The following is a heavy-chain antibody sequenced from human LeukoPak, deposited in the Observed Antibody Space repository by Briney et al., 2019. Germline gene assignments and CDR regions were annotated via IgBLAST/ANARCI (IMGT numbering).Heavy chain of an antibody. CDR3: ARPPNYDSSGYAD. V-gene: IGHV4-34*01. J-gene: IGHJ4*02. CDR2: INHSGGT. D-gene: IGHD3-22*01. CDR1: GGSFSGYY. Sequence: SETLSLTCAVYGGSFSGYYWSWIRQPPGKGLEWIGEINHSGGTNYNPSLKSRVTISVDTSKNQSSLKLSSVTAADTAVYYCARPPNYDSSGYADWGQGTLVTVSS.